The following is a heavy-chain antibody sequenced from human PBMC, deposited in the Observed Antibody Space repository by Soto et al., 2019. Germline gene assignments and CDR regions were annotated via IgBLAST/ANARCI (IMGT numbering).Heavy chain of an antibody. Sequence: GASVKVSCKASGFTSTSSAVQWVRQALGQRLEWIGWIVVGSGNTNYAQKFQERVTITRDMSTSTAYMELSSLRSEDTAVYYCAAAPGIAVAGIDYWGQGTLVTVSS. V-gene: IGHV1-58*01. D-gene: IGHD6-19*01. CDR3: AAAPGIAVAGIDY. CDR1: GFTSTSSA. J-gene: IGHJ4*02. CDR2: IVVGSGNT.